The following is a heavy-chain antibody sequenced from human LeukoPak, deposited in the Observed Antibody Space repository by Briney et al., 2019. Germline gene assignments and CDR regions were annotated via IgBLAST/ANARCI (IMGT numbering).Heavy chain of an antibody. CDR3: ATESYGAT. Sequence: QPGGSLRLSCAASDFTVSSNSMSWVRQPPGKGLEWVSVTYSSGSTHYADSVKGRFTISRDSSKNTLYLQMNSLRAEDTAVYYCATESYGATWGQGTLVTVSS. CDR1: DFTVSSNS. CDR2: TYSSGST. V-gene: IGHV3-53*03. D-gene: IGHD1-26*01. J-gene: IGHJ4*02.